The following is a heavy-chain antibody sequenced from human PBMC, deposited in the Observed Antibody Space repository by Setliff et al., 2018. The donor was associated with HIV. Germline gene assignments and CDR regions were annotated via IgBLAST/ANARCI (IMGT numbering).Heavy chain of an antibody. J-gene: IGHJ4*02. V-gene: IGHV4-38-2*02. CDR1: GYSISSGYY. CDR3: ARTRGRALLSYYFDY. Sequence: PSETLSLTCTVSGYSISSGYYWGFIRRPPGRGLEWIGFVSYSGTTSYNPSLDSRVTMSVDTSRDQFSLKLSSVTAADTAVYFCARTRGRALLSYYFDYWGQGRLVTAPQ. CDR2: VSYSGTT.